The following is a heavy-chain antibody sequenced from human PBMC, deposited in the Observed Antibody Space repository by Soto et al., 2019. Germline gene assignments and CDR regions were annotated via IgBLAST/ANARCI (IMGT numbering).Heavy chain of an antibody. CDR1: GGTFSSYA. D-gene: IGHD3-3*01. CDR2: IIPIFGTA. Sequence: QVQLVQSGAEVKKPGSPVKFSCKASGGTFSSYAISWVRRAPGQGLGWMGGIIPIFGTANYAQKFQGRVTITADESTSTAYMELSSLRSEDTAVYYCARDSGDFWSGYSDYWGQGTLVTVSS. J-gene: IGHJ4*02. CDR3: ARDSGDFWSGYSDY. V-gene: IGHV1-69*01.